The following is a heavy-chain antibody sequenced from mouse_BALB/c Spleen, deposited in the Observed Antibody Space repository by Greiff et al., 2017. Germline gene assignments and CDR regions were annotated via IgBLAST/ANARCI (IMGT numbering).Heavy chain of an antibody. CDR3: ARRSPTVGGFYYAMDY. V-gene: IGHV1-18*01. Sequence: EVQGVESGPELVKPGASVKIPCKASGYTFTDYNMDWVKQSHGKSLEWIGDINPNNGGTIYNQKFKGKATLTVDKSSSTAYMELRSLTSEDTAVYYCARRSPTVGGFYYAMDYWGQGTSVTVSP. D-gene: IGHD1-1*01. CDR1: GYTFTDYN. CDR2: INPNNGGT. J-gene: IGHJ4*01.